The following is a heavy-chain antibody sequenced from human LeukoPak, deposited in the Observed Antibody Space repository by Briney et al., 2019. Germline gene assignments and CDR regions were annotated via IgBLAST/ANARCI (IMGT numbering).Heavy chain of an antibody. Sequence: SGPALVKPTQTLTLTCTFSGFSLSTSGMCVSWIRQPPGKALEWLARIDWDDDKYYSTSLKTRLTISKDTSKNQVVLTMTNMDPVDTATYYCARIRGYCSGGSCYYRFRQNWYFDLWGRGTLVTVSS. CDR3: ARIRGYCSGGSCYYRFRQNWYFDL. V-gene: IGHV2-70*11. D-gene: IGHD2-15*01. J-gene: IGHJ2*01. CDR2: IDWDDDK. CDR1: GFSLSTSGMC.